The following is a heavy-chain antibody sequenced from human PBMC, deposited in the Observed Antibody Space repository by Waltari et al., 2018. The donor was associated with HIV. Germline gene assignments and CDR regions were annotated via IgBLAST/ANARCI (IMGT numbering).Heavy chain of an antibody. D-gene: IGHD2-2*01. CDR1: GFTFSMSV. Sequence: EVQLVESGGGLVQPGESLRLCCAASGFTFSMSVMTWVRQAPGKGLQWVAGISGNGGSRYYTDSVKGRFTISRDNSKKTLYLQMDSLRAEDTAVYYCAKVPVLPTGREDYWGQGTLVTVSS. CDR2: ISGNGGSR. J-gene: IGHJ4*02. CDR3: AKVPVLPTGREDY. V-gene: IGHV3-23*04.